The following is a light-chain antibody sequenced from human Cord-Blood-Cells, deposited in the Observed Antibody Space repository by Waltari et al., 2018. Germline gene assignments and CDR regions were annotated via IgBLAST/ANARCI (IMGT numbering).Light chain of an antibody. CDR1: SRDVGSYNL. Sequence: QSALTQPASASGSPGQSITISCTGTSRDVGSYNLVSWYQQHPGKAPKLMIYEGSKRPSGVSNRFSGSKSGNTASLTISGLQAEDEADYYCCSYAGSSTVVFGGGTKLTVL. CDR2: EGS. V-gene: IGLV2-23*01. J-gene: IGLJ2*01. CDR3: CSYAGSSTVV.